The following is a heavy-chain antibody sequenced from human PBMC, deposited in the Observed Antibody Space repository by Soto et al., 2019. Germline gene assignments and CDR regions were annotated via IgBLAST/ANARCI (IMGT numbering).Heavy chain of an antibody. CDR2: IIPIFGTA. Sequence: QVQLVQSGAEVKKPGSSVKVSCKAPGGTFSSYAISWVRQAPGQGLEWMGGIIPIFGTAKYAQKFQGRVTITADESTSTGYMELSRRRSEDTAVYYCARSQGGSSSLDIYYYYYYGIDVWGQGTTVTVSS. CDR3: ARSQGGSSSLDIYYYYYYGIDV. D-gene: IGHD2-15*01. V-gene: IGHV1-69*01. CDR1: GGTFSSYA. J-gene: IGHJ6*02.